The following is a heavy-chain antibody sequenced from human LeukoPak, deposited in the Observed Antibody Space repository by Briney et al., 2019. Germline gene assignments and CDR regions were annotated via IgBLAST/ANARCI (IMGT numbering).Heavy chain of an antibody. D-gene: IGHD2-2*01. CDR2: INPNSGDT. CDR1: GYTFTVYY. V-gene: IGHV1-2*02. CDR3: ARESGSLERCDSTSCPVEF. J-gene: IGHJ4*02. Sequence: ASVKVSCKASGYTFTVYYVHWVRQAPGQRLEWMGWINPNSGDTNYAQKFQARVTMTRDTSISTAYMELSRLRSDDTAVYYCARESGSLERCDSTSCPVEFWGQGSLVTISS.